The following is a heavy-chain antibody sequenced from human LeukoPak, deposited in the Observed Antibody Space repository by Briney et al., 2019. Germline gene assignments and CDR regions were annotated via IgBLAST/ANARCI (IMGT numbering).Heavy chain of an antibody. CDR3: ATGGRSGMAFDF. D-gene: IGHD2-8*01. Sequence: PGGSLRLSCSFSGFIATSNYMAWVRQSPGKGLQWISFIYGGGNTLYADSVRDRFSISRDNSKSTLYLQMSSLRVEDTAVYYCATGGRSGMAFDFWDQGTLVTVSS. V-gene: IGHV3-53*01. CDR1: GFIATSNY. J-gene: IGHJ4*02. CDR2: IYGGGNT.